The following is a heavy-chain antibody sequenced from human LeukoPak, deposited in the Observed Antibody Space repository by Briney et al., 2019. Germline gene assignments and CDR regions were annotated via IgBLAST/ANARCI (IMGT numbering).Heavy chain of an antibody. J-gene: IGHJ1*01. D-gene: IGHD3-16*01. V-gene: IGHV3-43D*03. CDR2: ISWDGGSS. CDR3: TTGGRPVTTSEEYFKH. CDR1: GFTFDDYA. Sequence: GGSLRLACAASGFTFDDYAIHWVRQAPGKGLEWVCLISWDGGSSNYADSVKGRFTISRDNSKNSVYLQMNSLTTEDTALYYCTTGGRPVTTSEEYFKHWGQGTPVTVSS.